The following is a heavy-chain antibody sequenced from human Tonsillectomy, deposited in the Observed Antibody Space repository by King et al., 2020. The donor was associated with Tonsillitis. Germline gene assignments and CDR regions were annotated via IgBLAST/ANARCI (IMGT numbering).Heavy chain of an antibody. CDR1: GASISSGFYY. J-gene: IGHJ4*02. CDR2: IYYSGST. V-gene: IGHV4-31*03. Sequence: VQLQESGPGLVKPSQTLSLTCTVSGASISSGFYYWSWFRQHPGKGLEWIGYIYYSGSTYYNPSLMSRLTISVDTSKNQFSLKLSSVTAADTAVYYCARSMVRGVSPFGYWGQGTLVTVSS. CDR3: ARSMVRGVSPFGY. D-gene: IGHD3-10*01.